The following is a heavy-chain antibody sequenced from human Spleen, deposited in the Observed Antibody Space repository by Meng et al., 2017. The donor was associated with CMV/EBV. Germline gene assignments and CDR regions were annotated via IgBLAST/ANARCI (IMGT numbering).Heavy chain of an antibody. CDR2: LTSDGRTA. J-gene: IGHJ4*02. Sequence: LSCAVSGFTLSTSWMHWVRQVPGKELVWVSRLTSDGRTAYADSVEGRFTISRDDATSTLYLQMNSLRAEDTAVYYCARDGSYNLDYWGQGTLVTVSS. CDR3: ARDGSYNLDY. D-gene: IGHD3-10*01. V-gene: IGHV3-74*03. CDR1: GFTLSTSW.